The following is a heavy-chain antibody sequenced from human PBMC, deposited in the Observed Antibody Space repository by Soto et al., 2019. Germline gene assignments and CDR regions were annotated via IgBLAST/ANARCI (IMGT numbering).Heavy chain of an antibody. Sequence: PGGSLRLSCTGSGFDFGDYYMSWIRQGPGKGLEGVSYIDSGDGTTYYTDCVKGRFTISRDNAKKTVYLQMSSLRVEDTALYYCVRPYYSSSWFPFDRWGQGTLVTVSS. V-gene: IGHV3-11*01. J-gene: IGHJ4*02. CDR2: IDSGDGTT. CDR1: GFDFGDYY. D-gene: IGHD6-13*01. CDR3: VRPYYSSSWFPFDR.